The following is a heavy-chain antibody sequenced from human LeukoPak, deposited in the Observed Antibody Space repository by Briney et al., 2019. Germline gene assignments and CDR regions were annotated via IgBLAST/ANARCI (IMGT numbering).Heavy chain of an antibody. Sequence: GGPLRLSCAASGFTFSDYYMSWIRQAPGKGLEWVSYISSSSSYTNYADSVKGRFTISRDNAKNSLYLQMNSLRAEDTAVYYCARVLGYCSSTSCYSWFDPWGQGTLVTVSS. J-gene: IGHJ5*02. CDR3: ARVLGYCSSTSCYSWFDP. CDR1: GFTFSDYY. D-gene: IGHD2-2*01. CDR2: ISSSSSYT. V-gene: IGHV3-11*06.